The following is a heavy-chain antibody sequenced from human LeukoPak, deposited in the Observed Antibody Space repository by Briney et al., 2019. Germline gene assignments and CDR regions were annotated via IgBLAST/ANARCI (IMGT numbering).Heavy chain of an antibody. CDR1: GYTFTSYG. J-gene: IGHJ4*02. D-gene: IGHD3-22*01. V-gene: IGHV1-18*01. CDR3: ARDYYDSKNQGIADY. Sequence: GASVKVSCKASGYTFTSYGISWVRQAPGQGLEWMGWISAYNGNTNYAQKLQGRVTMTTDTSTSTAYMELRSLRSEDTAVYYCARDYYDSKNQGIADYWGQGTLVTVSS. CDR2: ISAYNGNT.